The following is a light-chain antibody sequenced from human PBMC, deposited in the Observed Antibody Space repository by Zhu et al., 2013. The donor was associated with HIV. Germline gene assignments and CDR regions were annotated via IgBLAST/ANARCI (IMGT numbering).Light chain of an antibody. CDR2: DNV. CDR3: SSYTSSSTLV. Sequence: QSVLTQPPSVSAAPGQMVTISCSGSGSNIGQNYVSWYQQFPGRAPKYLIYDNVKRPAGIPDRFSGSKSGTSAILAITGLQTGDEADYYCSSYTSSSTLVFGTGTKVTVL. CDR1: GSNIGQNY. J-gene: IGLJ1*01. V-gene: IGLV1-51*01.